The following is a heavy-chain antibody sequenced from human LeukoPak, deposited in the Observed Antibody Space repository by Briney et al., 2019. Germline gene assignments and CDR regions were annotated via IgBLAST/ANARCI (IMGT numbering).Heavy chain of an antibody. J-gene: IGHJ6*02. D-gene: IGHD3-3*01. CDR3: AKDTSSGFWSGLAV. CDR2: ISYDGSNK. V-gene: IGHV3-30-3*01. CDR1: GFTFSSYA. Sequence: GRSLRLSCAASGFTFSSYAMHWVRQAPGKGLEWVAVISYDGSNKYYADSVKGRFTISRDNSKNTLYLQMNSLRAEDTAVYYCAKDTSSGFWSGLAVWGQGTTVTVSS.